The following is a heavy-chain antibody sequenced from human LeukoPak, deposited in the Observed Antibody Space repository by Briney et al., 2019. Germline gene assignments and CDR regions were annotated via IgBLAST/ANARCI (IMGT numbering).Heavy chain of an antibody. D-gene: IGHD2-15*01. J-gene: IGHJ3*02. CDR1: GFTFSSYS. CDR3: ARALGYCSGGSCPDAFDI. Sequence: PGGSLRLSCAASGFTFSSYSMNWVRQAPGKGLEWVSSISSSSSYIYYADSVKGRFTISRDNAKNSLYLQMNSLRAEDTAVYYCARALGYCSGGSCPDAFDIWGQGTMVTVSS. V-gene: IGHV3-21*01. CDR2: ISSSSSYI.